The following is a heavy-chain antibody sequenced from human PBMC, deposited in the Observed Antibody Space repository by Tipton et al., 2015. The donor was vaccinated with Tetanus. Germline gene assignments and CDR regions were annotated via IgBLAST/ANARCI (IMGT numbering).Heavy chain of an antibody. Sequence: QVQLVQSGAEVKKPGASVKGSCKASGYTFTSYDINWVRQATGQGLGWMGWMNPNSGNTGYAQKFPGRVTMTRNTSISTAYMELSSMRSEDTAVYYCARRVYDSEETRIDYWGQGTLVTVSS. J-gene: IGHJ4*02. CDR2: MNPNSGNT. CDR3: ARRVYDSEETRIDY. D-gene: IGHD3-22*01. V-gene: IGHV1-8*01. CDR1: GYTFTSYD.